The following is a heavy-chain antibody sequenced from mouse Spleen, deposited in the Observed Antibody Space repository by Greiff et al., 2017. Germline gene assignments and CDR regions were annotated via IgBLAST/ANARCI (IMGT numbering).Heavy chain of an antibody. J-gene: IGHJ3*01. D-gene: IGHD2-4*01. Sequence: QVQLQQPGAELVKPGASVKMSCKASGYTFTSYWITWVKQRPGQGLEWIGDIYPGSGSTNYNEKFSRQATLTVDTSSSTAYMQLSSLTSEDSAVYYCARGGHYDYDDGFAYWGQGTLVTVSA. CDR2: IYPGSGST. CDR3: ARGGHYDYDDGFAY. V-gene: IGHV1-55*01. CDR1: GYTFTSYW.